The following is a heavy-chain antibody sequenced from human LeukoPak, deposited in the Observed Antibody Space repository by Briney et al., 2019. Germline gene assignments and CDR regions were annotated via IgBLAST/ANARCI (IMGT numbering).Heavy chain of an antibody. D-gene: IGHD4-17*01. CDR1: GYTFTDYD. CDR2: MNPNSGKT. J-gene: IGHJ3*02. Sequence: ASVTVSCKTSGYTFTDYDIHWVRQAPGHGLEWMGWMNPNSGKTNYAQKLQGRVTFSRNTSLSVAYMELCGLRSEDAAVYFCARGDFGETNTAFDIWGQGTMVAVSS. CDR3: ARGDFGETNTAFDI. V-gene: IGHV1-8*03.